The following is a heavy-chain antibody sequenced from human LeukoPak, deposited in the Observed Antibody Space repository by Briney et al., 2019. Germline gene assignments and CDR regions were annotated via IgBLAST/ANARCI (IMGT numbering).Heavy chain of an antibody. CDR2: MNPNGAST. V-gene: IGHV1-8*01. J-gene: IGHJ4*02. CDR3: ARVTFGGVVADFDY. Sequence: ASVKVSCKASGYTFTSYDINWVRQATGQGLEWMGWMNPNGASTGYAQKFQGRVTMTRNTSISTAYMELSSLRSEDTAVYYCARVTFGGVVADFDYWGQGTLVTVSS. CDR1: GYTFTSYD. D-gene: IGHD3-16*02.